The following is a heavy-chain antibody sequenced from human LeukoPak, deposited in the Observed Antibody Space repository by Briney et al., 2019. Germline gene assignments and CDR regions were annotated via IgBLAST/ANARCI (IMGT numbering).Heavy chain of an antibody. J-gene: IGHJ4*02. V-gene: IGHV4-30-2*01. Sequence: PSETLSLTCTVSGGSISSGGYYWSWIRQPPGKGLEWIGYIYHSGSTYYNPSLKSRVTISVDRSKNQFSLKLSSVTAADTAVYYCASYGDYFDYWGQGTLVTVSS. D-gene: IGHD4-17*01. CDR3: ASYGDYFDY. CDR1: GGSISSGGYY. CDR2: IYHSGST.